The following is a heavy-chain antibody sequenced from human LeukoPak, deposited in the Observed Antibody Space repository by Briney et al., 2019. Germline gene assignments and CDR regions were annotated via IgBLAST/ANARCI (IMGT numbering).Heavy chain of an antibody. CDR3: ARGGSGWYGSSGHAFDI. Sequence: SETLSLTCTVSGGSISSYYWSWIRQPPGKGLEWIGYIYYSGSTNYNPSLKSRVTISVDTSKNQFSLKLSSVTAADTAVYYCARGGSGWYGSSGHAFDIWGQGTMDSVSS. V-gene: IGHV4-59*01. J-gene: IGHJ3*02. CDR1: GGSISSYY. D-gene: IGHD6-19*01. CDR2: IYYSGST.